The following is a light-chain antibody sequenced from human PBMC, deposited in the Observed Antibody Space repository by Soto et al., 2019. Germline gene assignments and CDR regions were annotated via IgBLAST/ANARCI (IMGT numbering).Light chain of an antibody. CDR1: SSNIAYNS. CDR2: DNN. Sequence: QSVLTQPPSVSAAPGQKVTISCSGSSSNIAYNSVSWYQQLPGTAPRLLIYDNNKRPSGIPDRFSGSKSGTSATLGITGLQTGDEADYYCGTWDSSLSALVFGGGTKLTVL. J-gene: IGLJ3*02. CDR3: GTWDSSLSALV. V-gene: IGLV1-51*01.